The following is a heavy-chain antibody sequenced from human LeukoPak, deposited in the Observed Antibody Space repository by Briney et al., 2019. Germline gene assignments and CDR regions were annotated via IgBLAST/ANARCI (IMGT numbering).Heavy chain of an antibody. CDR2: IWYDGSNK. CDR3: ARDQRRYCSSTSCYAGFDY. V-gene: IGHV3-33*01. D-gene: IGHD2-2*01. Sequence: GRSLRLSCAASGFTFSSYGMHWVRQAPGKGLEWVAVIWYDGSNKYYADSVKGRFTISRDNSKNTLYLQMNSLRAEDKAVYYCARDQRRYCSSTSCYAGFDYWGQGTLVTVSS. CDR1: GFTFSSYG. J-gene: IGHJ4*02.